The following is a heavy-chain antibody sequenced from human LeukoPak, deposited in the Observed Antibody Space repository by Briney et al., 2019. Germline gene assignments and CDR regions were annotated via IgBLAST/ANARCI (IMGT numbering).Heavy chain of an antibody. J-gene: IGHJ4*02. CDR3: AKDRDTAMAG. D-gene: IGHD5-18*01. CDR2: ISYDGSNK. Sequence: PGTSLRLSCAASGFTFRSHGTHWVRQAPGKGLEWVAVISYDGSNKYYADSVKGRFTISRDNSKNTLYLQMNSLRAEDTAVYYCAKDRDTAMAGWGQGTLVTVSS. CDR1: GFTFRSHG. V-gene: IGHV3-30*18.